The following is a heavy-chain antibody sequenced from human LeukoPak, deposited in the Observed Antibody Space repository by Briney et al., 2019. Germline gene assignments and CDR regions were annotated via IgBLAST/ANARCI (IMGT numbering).Heavy chain of an antibody. D-gene: IGHD2-15*01. Sequence: GGSLRLSCAASGFTFSSYSMNWVRQAPGKGLEWVSSISSSSSYIYYADSVKGRFTISRDNAKNSLYLQMNSLRAEDTAVYYCARGDCSGGSCYGARDAFDIWGQGTMVTVSS. CDR1: GFTFSSYS. CDR3: ARGDCSGGSCYGARDAFDI. V-gene: IGHV3-21*01. J-gene: IGHJ3*02. CDR2: ISSSSSYI.